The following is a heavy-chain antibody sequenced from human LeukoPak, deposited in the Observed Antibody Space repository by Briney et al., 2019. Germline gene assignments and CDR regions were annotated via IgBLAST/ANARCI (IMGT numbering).Heavy chain of an antibody. CDR2: ISSNGVST. Sequence: GGSLRLSCSASGFTFSNYAMHWVRQAPGKGLEYVSAISSNGVSTYYADSVKGRFTISSDNSKNTLYLQMSSLRAEDTAVYYCAKGRLGYCSGGSCLSDYWGQGTLVTVSS. D-gene: IGHD2-15*01. CDR3: AKGRLGYCSGGSCLSDY. V-gene: IGHV3-64D*06. CDR1: GFTFSNYA. J-gene: IGHJ4*02.